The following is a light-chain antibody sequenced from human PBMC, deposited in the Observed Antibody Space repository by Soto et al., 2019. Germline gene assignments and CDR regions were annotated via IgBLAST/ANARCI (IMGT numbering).Light chain of an antibody. CDR3: QQHNNWPLT. CDR2: GAS. CDR1: PSVANF. J-gene: IGKJ4*01. V-gene: IGKV3-11*01. Sequence: EIVLTQSPATLSLSPGERASLSCRASPSVANFVAWYQQKPGQAPRLLIYGASSRATGIPDRFSGSGSGTDFTLTISRLEPEDFAVYYCQQHNNWPLTFGGGTKVDIK.